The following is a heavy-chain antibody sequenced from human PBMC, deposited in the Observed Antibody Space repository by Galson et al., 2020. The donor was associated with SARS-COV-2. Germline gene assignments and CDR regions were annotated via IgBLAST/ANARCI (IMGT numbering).Heavy chain of an antibody. CDR1: GFSLSTSGMC. V-gene: IGHV2-70*11. CDR2: IDWDDDK. J-gene: IGHJ4*03. D-gene: IGHD5-18*01. Sequence: SGPKLVKPTQTLTLTCTFSGFSLSTSGMCVNWIRQPPGKALEWLARIDWDDDKYYSTSLKTRLTISKDTSKNQVVLTMTNMDPVDTATYYCARRVLRRVTYDCWGHGTLVMVSP. CDR3: ARRVLRRVTYDC.